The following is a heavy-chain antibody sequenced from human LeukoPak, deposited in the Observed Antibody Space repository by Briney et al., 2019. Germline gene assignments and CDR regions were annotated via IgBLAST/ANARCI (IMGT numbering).Heavy chain of an antibody. CDR3: AKRGVVIRVILVGFHKEAYYFDS. V-gene: IGHV3-23*01. D-gene: IGHD3-22*01. Sequence: GGSLRLSCAVSGISLSNYGMSWVRQAPGKGLEWVAGISGSGGGTNYTDSVKGRFTISRDNPKNTLYLQMNRLRAEDTAVYFCAKRGVVIRVILVGFHKEAYYFDSWGQGALVTVSS. J-gene: IGHJ4*02. CDR1: GISLSNYG. CDR2: ISGSGGGT.